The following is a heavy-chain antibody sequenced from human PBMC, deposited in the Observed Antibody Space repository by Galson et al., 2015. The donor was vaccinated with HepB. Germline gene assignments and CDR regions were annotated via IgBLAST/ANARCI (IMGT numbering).Heavy chain of an antibody. D-gene: IGHD2/OR15-2a*01. CDR2: INPNTGAI. CDR1: GYNFTGYS. CDR3: ARRPQNSASWFDS. V-gene: IGHV1-2*02. J-gene: IGHJ5*01. Sequence: SVKVSCKESGYNFTGYSLHWVRQAPGQGLEWMAWINPNTGAINRAQKFQGRLTLTRDTSINTAYMVLSGLRYDDTAVYFCARRPQNSASWFDSWGQGTLVAVS.